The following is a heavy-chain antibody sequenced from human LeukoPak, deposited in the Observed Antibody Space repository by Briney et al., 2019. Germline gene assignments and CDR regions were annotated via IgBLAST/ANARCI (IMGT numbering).Heavy chain of an antibody. CDR2: IIPIFGTA. CDR1: GYTFTSYG. CDR3: ARTYGDYGDYYMDV. D-gene: IGHD4-17*01. Sequence: GASVKVSCKASGYTFTSYGISWVRQAPGQGLEWMGGIIPIFGTANYAQKFQGRVTITADESTSTAYMELSSLRSEDTAVYYCARTYGDYGDYYMDVWGKGTTVTVSS. J-gene: IGHJ6*03. V-gene: IGHV1-69*13.